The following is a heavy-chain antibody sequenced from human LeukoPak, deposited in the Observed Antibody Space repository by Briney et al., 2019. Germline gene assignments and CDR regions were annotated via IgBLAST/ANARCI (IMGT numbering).Heavy chain of an antibody. Sequence: GGSLTLSCAASGIHFRSSGMHYARQAPDKGLEWVTYIQNDGSDKHYAASVKSRFTISTDKSTNTLYLHMASLRADDTAVYYCEREGGRAVAGRFDQWGQGTLVTVSS. D-gene: IGHD6-13*01. J-gene: IGHJ4*02. CDR2: IQNDGSDK. CDR1: GIHFRSSG. CDR3: EREGGRAVAGRFDQ. V-gene: IGHV3-30*02.